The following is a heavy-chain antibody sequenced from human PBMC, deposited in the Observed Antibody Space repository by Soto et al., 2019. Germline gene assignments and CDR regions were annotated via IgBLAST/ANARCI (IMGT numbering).Heavy chain of an antibody. CDR3: ARDFRGGAGAYDS. CDR2: VNDVADTT. Sequence: EVQLLASGGGLVQPGGSLRLSCAASGFSFSTHAMNWVRQAPGKGLEWVSIVNDVADTTYYAESVKVRFTISRDNSKKSLYLEMDSVRGEDTAVYYCARDFRGGAGAYDSWGQGTAVTVSS. D-gene: IGHD2-21*01. CDR1: GFSFSTHA. J-gene: IGHJ3*01. V-gene: IGHV3-23*01.